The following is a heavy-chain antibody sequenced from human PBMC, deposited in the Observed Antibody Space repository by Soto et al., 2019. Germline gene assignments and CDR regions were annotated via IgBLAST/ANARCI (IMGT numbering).Heavy chain of an antibody. CDR3: AIPRGDPQLHGLDY. CDR2: IYYSGST. Sequence: PSETLSLTCAVSGYSISSSNWWGWIRQPPGKGLEWIGYIYYSGSTYYNPSLKSRVTMSVDTSKNQFTLRLNSVTAVDTAVYYCAIPRGDPQLHGLDYWAQGTLVTVSS. V-gene: IGHV4-28*01. D-gene: IGHD2-21*01. J-gene: IGHJ4*02. CDR1: GYSISSSNW.